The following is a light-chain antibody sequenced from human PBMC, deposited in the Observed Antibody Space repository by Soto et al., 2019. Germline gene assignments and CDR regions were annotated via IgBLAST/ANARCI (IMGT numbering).Light chain of an antibody. CDR3: QQYNSYSTWT. CDR2: AAS. J-gene: IGKJ1*01. V-gene: IGKV1-39*01. CDR1: QSISSY. Sequence: DIQMTQSPCSLSGPLAHGRTITCRASQSISSYLNWYQQKPGKAPKLLIYAASSLQSGVPSRFSGSGSGTDFTLTISSLQPEDFATYFCQQYNSYSTWTFGQGTKVDIK.